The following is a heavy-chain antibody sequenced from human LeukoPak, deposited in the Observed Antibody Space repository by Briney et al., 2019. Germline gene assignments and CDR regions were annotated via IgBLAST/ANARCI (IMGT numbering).Heavy chain of an antibody. D-gene: IGHD2-15*01. CDR3: ASETRDRNFDY. CDR2: IWYDGSNK. J-gene: IGHJ4*02. Sequence: GGSLRLSCAVSGITLSNYGMHWVRQAPGKGLEWVAIIWYDGSNKYYADSVEGRFTISRDNSNNMLYLQMNSLRAEDTAVYYCASETRDRNFDYWGQGTLVTVSS. CDR1: GITLSNYG. V-gene: IGHV3-33*08.